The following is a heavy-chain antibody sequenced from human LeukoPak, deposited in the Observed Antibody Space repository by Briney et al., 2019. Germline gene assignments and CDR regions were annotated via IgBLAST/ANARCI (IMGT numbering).Heavy chain of an antibody. D-gene: IGHD3-3*01. CDR3: ARGQRRYYDFWSGPHDY. CDR1: GFTFSSYA. J-gene: IGHJ4*02. V-gene: IGHV3-30-3*01. Sequence: HAGGSLRLSCAASGFTFSSYAMHWVRQAPGKGLEWVAVISYDGSNKYYADSVKGRFTISRDNSKNTLYLQMNSLRAEDTAVYYCARGQRRYYDFWSGPHDYWGQGTLVTVSS. CDR2: ISYDGSNK.